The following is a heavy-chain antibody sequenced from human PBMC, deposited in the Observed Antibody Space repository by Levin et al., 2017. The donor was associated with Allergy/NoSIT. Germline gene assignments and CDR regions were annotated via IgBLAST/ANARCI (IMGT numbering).Heavy chain of an antibody. CDR3: ARGYSSSWPRGYNWFDP. J-gene: IGHJ5*02. V-gene: IGHV1-69*01. D-gene: IGHD6-13*01. Sequence: PGESLKISCKASGGTFSSYAISWVRQAPGQGLEWMGGIIPIFGTANYAQKFQGRVTITADESTSTAYMELSSLRSEDTAVYYCARGYSSSWPRGYNWFDPWGQGTLVTVSS. CDR1: GGTFSSYA. CDR2: IIPIFGTA.